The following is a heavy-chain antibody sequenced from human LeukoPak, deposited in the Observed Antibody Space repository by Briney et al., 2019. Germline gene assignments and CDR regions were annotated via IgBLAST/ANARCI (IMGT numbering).Heavy chain of an antibody. J-gene: IGHJ4*02. CDR2: INSNSGDT. CDR1: GYTFTGYY. D-gene: IGHD3-9*01. V-gene: IGHV1-2*02. CDR3: ARATSLSGYPYYFDY. Sequence: ASVKVSCKASGYTFTGYYMHWVRQVPGQGLEWMGWINSNSGDTNYAQKFQGRVTMTRDTSISTAYMELSRLRSDDTAVYYCARATSLSGYPYYFDYWGQGTLVTVSS.